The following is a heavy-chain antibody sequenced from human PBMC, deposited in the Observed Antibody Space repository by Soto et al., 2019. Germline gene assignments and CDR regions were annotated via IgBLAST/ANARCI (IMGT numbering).Heavy chain of an antibody. CDR3: ARGNYGEALDI. D-gene: IGHD4-17*01. CDR1: GFTLADFT. Sequence: EVQLVESGGSLVQPGRSLRLSCAASGFTLADFTMHWVRQGPGEGLEWVSGISWNSAGIGYAGSVEGRCTVSRDNAKKSLYLQLNSLRAEDTALYYCARGNYGEALDIWGQGTMVTVSS. CDR2: ISWNSAGI. V-gene: IGHV3-9*01. J-gene: IGHJ3*02.